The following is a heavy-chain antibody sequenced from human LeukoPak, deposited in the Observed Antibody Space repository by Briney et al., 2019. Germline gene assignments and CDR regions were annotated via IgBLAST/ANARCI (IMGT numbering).Heavy chain of an antibody. CDR2: IWYDGSNK. D-gene: IGHD3-10*01. CDR3: ARDSGISPVDP. Sequence: GGSLRLSCAASGFTFSSYGMHWVRQAPGKGLEWVAVIWYDGSNKYYADSVKGRFTISRDNSKNTLYLQMHSLRAEDTAVYYCARDSGISPVDPWGQGTLVTVSS. CDR1: GFTFSSYG. V-gene: IGHV3-33*01. J-gene: IGHJ5*02.